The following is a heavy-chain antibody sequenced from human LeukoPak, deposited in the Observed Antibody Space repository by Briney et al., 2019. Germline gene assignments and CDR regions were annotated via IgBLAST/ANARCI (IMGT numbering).Heavy chain of an antibody. V-gene: IGHV3-48*04. J-gene: IGHJ5*02. Sequence: GGSLRLSCAASGFTFSSFTMIWVRQAPGKGLEWVSSISHSDDTSHYADSVRGRFTISRDNAKSSLYLQMNSLRAEDTAVYYCAKASTFGELNRPFDHWGQGTLVTVSS. CDR2: ISHSDDTS. D-gene: IGHD3-10*01. CDR1: GFTFSSFT. CDR3: AKASTFGELNRPFDH.